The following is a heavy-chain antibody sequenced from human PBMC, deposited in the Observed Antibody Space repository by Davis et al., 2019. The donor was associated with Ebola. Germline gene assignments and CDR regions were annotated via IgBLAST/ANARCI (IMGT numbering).Heavy chain of an antibody. CDR1: GGSISKYY. Sequence: SETLSLTCTVSGGSISKYYWNWIRQPPGKGLEWIGFIFYSGTSNYNTSLKSRVTMSVDTSKDEFSLKLGSVTTADTAVYYCARAPFSNLYGMDVWGQGTTVTVSS. V-gene: IGHV4-59*01. CDR3: ARAPFSNLYGMDV. CDR2: IFYSGTS. J-gene: IGHJ6*02. D-gene: IGHD3-3*02.